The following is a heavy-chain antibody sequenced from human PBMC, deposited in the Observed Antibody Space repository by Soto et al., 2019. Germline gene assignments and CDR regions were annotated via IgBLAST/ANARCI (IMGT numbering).Heavy chain of an antibody. CDR2: IIPIFGTA. CDR3: ARVVGVAGTDGRYFDY. V-gene: IGHV1-69*01. D-gene: IGHD6-19*01. CDR1: GGTFSSYA. Sequence: QVQLVQSGAEVKTPGSSVKVSCKASGGTFSSYAISWVRQAPGQGLEWMGGIIPIFGTANYAQKFQGRVTRTADESTSTADRELSSLRSEDTAVYYCARVVGVAGTDGRYFDYWGQGTLVTVSS. J-gene: IGHJ4*02.